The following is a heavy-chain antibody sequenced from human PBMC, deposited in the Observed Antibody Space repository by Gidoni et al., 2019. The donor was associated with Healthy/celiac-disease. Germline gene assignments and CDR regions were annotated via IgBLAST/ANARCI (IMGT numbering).Heavy chain of an antibody. D-gene: IGHD3-10*01. V-gene: IGHV3-21*01. Sequence: LQLVESGGGLLQPGGSLRLSCAACGFPFSTYSMNWVRQAPGKGLEWVSSISSSSSYIYYADSVKGRFTISRDNAKNSLYLQMNSLRAEDTAGYYCARDDYYGPRSDGMDVWGQGTTVTVSS. CDR1: GFPFSTYS. J-gene: IGHJ6*02. CDR3: ARDDYYGPRSDGMDV. CDR2: ISSSSSYI.